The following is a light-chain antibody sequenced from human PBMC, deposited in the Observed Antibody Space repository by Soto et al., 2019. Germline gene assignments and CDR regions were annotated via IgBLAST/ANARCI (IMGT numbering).Light chain of an antibody. J-gene: IGLJ3*02. CDR1: SSDVGGHNY. Sequence: QSVLTQPASVSGSPGQSITISCTGTSSDVGGHNYVSWYQQHPGKAPKLMIYDVSNRPSGVSNRFSGSKSGNTASLTISGLQAEDEADYYCSSYTSSSFWVFGGGTKLTVL. V-gene: IGLV2-14*01. CDR3: SSYTSSSFWV. CDR2: DVS.